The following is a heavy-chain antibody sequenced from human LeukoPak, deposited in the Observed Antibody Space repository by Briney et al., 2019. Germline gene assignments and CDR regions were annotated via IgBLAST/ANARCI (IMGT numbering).Heavy chain of an antibody. D-gene: IGHD3-10*01. CDR2: INAGNGST. J-gene: IGHJ4*02. V-gene: IGHV1-3*01. CDR1: GYTFTSYA. CDR3: ARGIYYYGSGSYYNVPFDY. Sequence: GSVKVSCKASGYTFTSYAMHWVRQAPGQRLEWMGWINAGNGSTKYSQKFQGRVTITRDTSASTAYMELSSLRSEDTAVYYCARGIYYYGSGSYYNVPFDYWGQGTLVTVSS.